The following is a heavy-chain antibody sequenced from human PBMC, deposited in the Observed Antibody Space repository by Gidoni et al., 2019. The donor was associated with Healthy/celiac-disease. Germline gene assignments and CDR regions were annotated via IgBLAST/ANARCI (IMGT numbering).Heavy chain of an antibody. CDR3: AKDTQTMHPGYSSGWYSPYGMDV. CDR2: ISWNSGSI. Sequence: EVQLVESGGGLVQPGRSLRLSCAASGFTFDDYAMHWVRQAPGKGLEWVSGISWNSGSIGYADSVKGRFTISRDNAKNSLYLQMNSLRAEDTALYYCAKDTQTMHPGYSSGWYSPYGMDVWGQGTTVTVSS. J-gene: IGHJ6*02. V-gene: IGHV3-9*01. CDR1: GFTFDDYA. D-gene: IGHD6-19*01.